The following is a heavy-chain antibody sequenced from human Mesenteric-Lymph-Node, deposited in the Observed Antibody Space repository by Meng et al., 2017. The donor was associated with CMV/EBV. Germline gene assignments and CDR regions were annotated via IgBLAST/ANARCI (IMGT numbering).Heavy chain of an antibody. Sequence: GESLKISCAASGFTFSSYSMNWVRQAPGKGLEWVSSISSSSSYIYYADSVKGRFTISRDNAKNSLYLQMNSLRAENTAVYYCARPRGIYGDYTPADYWGQGTLVTVSS. D-gene: IGHD4-17*01. CDR3: ARPRGIYGDYTPADY. CDR2: ISSSSSYI. J-gene: IGHJ4*02. V-gene: IGHV3-21*01. CDR1: GFTFSSYS.